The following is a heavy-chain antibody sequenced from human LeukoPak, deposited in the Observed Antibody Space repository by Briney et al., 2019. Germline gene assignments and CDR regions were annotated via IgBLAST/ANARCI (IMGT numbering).Heavy chain of an antibody. CDR2: INPNSGGT. D-gene: IGHD3-3*01. J-gene: IGHJ4*02. CDR3: ARGTIFGVVGFDY. Sequence: GASVKVSCKASGYTFTGYYMHWVRQAPGQGLEWMGWINPNSGGTNYAQKFQGRVTMTRDTSISTAYMELSRLRSDDTAVYYCARGTIFGVVGFDYWGQGTLVTVSS. CDR1: GYTFTGYY. V-gene: IGHV1-2*02.